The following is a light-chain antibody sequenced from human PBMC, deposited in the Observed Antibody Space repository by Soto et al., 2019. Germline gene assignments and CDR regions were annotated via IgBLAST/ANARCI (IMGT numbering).Light chain of an antibody. CDR2: AAS. V-gene: IGKV1-39*01. J-gene: IGKJ2*01. CDR1: QSITSY. CDR3: QQSYSTPYT. Sequence: DIQMTQSPSSLSASVGDRVTITCRASQSITSYLNWCQQKPGKAPQLLIYAASSLQSGVPSRFSGTGSGTDFTLTISSLQPEDFATYYCQQSYSTPYTFGPGTKLEIK.